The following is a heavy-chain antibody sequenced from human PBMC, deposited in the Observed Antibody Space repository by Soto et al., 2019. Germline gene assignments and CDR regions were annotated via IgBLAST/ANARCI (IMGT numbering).Heavy chain of an antibody. Sequence: EVQLVESGGGLVKPGGSLRLSCAASGFTFSNAWMNWVRQAPGKGLEWVGRIKSKTDGGTTDYAAPVKGRFTISRDDSKNTLYLQMNSLKTEDTAVYYCTTEVYYGDSFAFDIWGQGTMVTVSS. CDR3: TTEVYYGDSFAFDI. CDR1: GFTFSNAW. CDR2: IKSKTDGGTT. J-gene: IGHJ3*02. V-gene: IGHV3-15*07. D-gene: IGHD4-17*01.